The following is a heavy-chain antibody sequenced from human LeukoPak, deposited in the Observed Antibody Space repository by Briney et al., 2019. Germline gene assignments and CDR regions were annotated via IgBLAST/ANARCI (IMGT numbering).Heavy chain of an antibody. V-gene: IGHV3-33*01. D-gene: IGHD3-22*01. CDR3: ARDITCYYDSSGYYGWFDP. CDR1: GFTFSSYG. CDR2: IWYDGSNK. J-gene: IGHJ5*02. Sequence: GGSLRLSCAASGFTFSSYGMHWVRQAPGKGLEWVAVIWYDGSNKYYADSVKGRFTISRDNSKNTLYLQMNSLRAEDTAVYYCARDITCYYDSSGYYGWFDPWGQGTLVTVSS.